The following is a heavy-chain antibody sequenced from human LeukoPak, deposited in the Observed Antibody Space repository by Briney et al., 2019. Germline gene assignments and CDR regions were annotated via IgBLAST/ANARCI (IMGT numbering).Heavy chain of an antibody. CDR3: ARTRMSGAGAFDI. D-gene: IGHD1-26*01. V-gene: IGHV4-38-2*01. Sequence: SETLSLTCAVSGYSISSGYYWGWIRQPPGKGLEWIGSIYHSGSTYYNPSLKSRVTMSVDTSKNQFSLRLSSVTAADTAVYYCARTRMSGAGAFDIWGQGTMVTVSS. J-gene: IGHJ3*02. CDR2: IYHSGST. CDR1: GYSISSGYY.